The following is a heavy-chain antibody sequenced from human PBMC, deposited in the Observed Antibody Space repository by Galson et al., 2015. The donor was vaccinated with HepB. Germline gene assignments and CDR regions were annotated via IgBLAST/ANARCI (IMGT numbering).Heavy chain of an antibody. V-gene: IGHV3-30-3*01. CDR1: GFTFSVYS. J-gene: IGHJ6*03. Sequence: SLRLSCAASGFTFSVYSLHWVRQAPGKGLEYVAVISHDSSKRQHADSVKGRFTISRDNARNSLYLQMSSLKAADTAVYYCARAACGGDCYGDYMDVWGNGTSVTVSS. CDR3: ARAACGGDCYGDYMDV. CDR2: ISHDSSKR. D-gene: IGHD2-21*01.